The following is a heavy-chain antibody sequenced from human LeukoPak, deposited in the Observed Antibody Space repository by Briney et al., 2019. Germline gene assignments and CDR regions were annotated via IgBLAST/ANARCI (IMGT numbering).Heavy chain of an antibody. Sequence: PSETLSLTCAVYGGSFSGYYWSWIRQPPGKGLEWIGEINHSGSTNYNPSLKSRVTISVDTSKNQFSLKLSSVTAADTAVYYCARVNADSSSWYERLYYHYYYYMDVWGKGTTVTVSS. CDR3: ARVNADSSSWYERLYYHYYYYMDV. D-gene: IGHD6-13*01. CDR2: INHSGST. V-gene: IGHV4-34*01. CDR1: GGSFSGYY. J-gene: IGHJ6*03.